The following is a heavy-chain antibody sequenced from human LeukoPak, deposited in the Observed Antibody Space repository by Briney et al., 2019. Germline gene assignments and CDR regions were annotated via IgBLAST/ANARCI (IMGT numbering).Heavy chain of an antibody. CDR1: GNTFTGYY. V-gene: IGHV1-2*02. CDR2: INPNSGGT. CDR3: ARDRFISGYFDY. Sequence: GASVKVSCKASGNTFTGYYMHWVRQAPGQGLEWMGWINPNSGGTNYAQKFQGRVTMTRDTSISTAYMELSRLRSDDTAVYYCARDRFISGYFDYWGQGTLVTVSS. D-gene: IGHD2-15*01. J-gene: IGHJ4*02.